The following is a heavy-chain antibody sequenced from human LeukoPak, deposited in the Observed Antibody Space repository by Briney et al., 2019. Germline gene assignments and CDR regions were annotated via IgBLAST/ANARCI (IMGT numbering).Heavy chain of an antibody. V-gene: IGHV3-53*01. Sequence: GGSLRLSCAASGFTVSSNYMSWVRQAPGKGLEWVSVIYDFDSTYYADSVQGRFIISRDKSKNTLFLQMSSLRAEDTAVYYCARVDTVSGILAWGQGTLVAVSS. CDR1: GFTVSSNY. J-gene: IGHJ5*02. D-gene: IGHD5-18*01. CDR2: IYDFDST. CDR3: ARVDTVSGILA.